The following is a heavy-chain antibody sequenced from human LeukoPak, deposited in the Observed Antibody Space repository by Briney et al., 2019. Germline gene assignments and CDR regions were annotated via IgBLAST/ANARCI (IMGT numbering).Heavy chain of an antibody. CDR3: ARGRGYCSGGSCFFDY. V-gene: IGHV3-48*03. J-gene: IGHJ4*02. Sequence: PGGSLRLSCAASGFTFSSYEVNWVRQAPGKGLEWVSYISSSGSTIYYADSVKGRFTISRDNAKNSLYLQMNSLRADDTAVYYCARGRGYCSGGSCFFDYWGQGTLATVSS. CDR2: ISSSGSTI. D-gene: IGHD2-15*01. CDR1: GFTFSSYE.